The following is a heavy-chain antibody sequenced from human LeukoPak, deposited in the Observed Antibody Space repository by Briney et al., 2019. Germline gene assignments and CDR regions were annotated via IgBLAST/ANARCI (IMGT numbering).Heavy chain of an antibody. D-gene: IGHD5-12*01. CDR1: GFPFSAYI. CDR2: ITGGSDFI. CDR3: AKDTRAGVSGSFDY. Sequence: GGSLRLSCAASGFPFSAYIMNWVRQAPGKGLEWVSSITGGSDFISYADSVQGRFTISRDNAKNSLYLQMNSLRDEDTALYYCAKDTRAGVSGSFDYWGQGTLVTVSS. J-gene: IGHJ4*02. V-gene: IGHV3-21*04.